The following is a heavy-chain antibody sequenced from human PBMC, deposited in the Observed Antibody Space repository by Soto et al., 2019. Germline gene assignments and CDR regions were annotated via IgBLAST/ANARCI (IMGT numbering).Heavy chain of an antibody. V-gene: IGHV4-34*01. D-gene: IGHD6-19*01. Sequence: QVQLQQWGAGLLKPSETLSLTCAVYGGSFSGYYWSWIRQPPGKGLEWIGEINHSGSTNYNPSLKSRVTISVDTSKNQFSLKLSSVTAADTAVYYCARGGGIAVAVPTRGTYYYDYWGQGTLVTVSS. CDR2: INHSGST. CDR3: ARGGGIAVAVPTRGTYYYDY. J-gene: IGHJ4*02. CDR1: GGSFSGYY.